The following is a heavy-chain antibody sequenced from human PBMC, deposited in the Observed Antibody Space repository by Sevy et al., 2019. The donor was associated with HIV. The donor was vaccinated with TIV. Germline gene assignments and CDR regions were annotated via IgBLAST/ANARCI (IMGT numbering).Heavy chain of an antibody. V-gene: IGHV1-18*01. CDR2: ISPYDGDT. J-gene: IGHJ6*02. CDR3: TRDTWELLTGIAYYYSGMHV. D-gene: IGHD1-26*01. CDR1: GYNFNIYT. Sequence: ASVKVSCQSSGYNFNIYTIHWVRQARGQGLEWVGRISPYDGDTDYAHNFHGRVSLTMDTSTSTAYLGLTSLRSDDTAVYFCTRDTWELLTGIAYYYSGMHVWGQGTTVTVSS.